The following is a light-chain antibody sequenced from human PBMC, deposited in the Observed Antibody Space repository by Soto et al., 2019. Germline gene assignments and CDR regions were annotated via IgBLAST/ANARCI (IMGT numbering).Light chain of an antibody. V-gene: IGLV2-14*03. CDR1: SSDVGRYNY. Sequence: QSVLTQPASVSGSPGQSITISCTGSSSDVGRYNYVSWYQQHPGKAPKLMIYDVSNRPSGISNRFSGSKSGNTASLTISGLQAEDEADYYCSSYTRSYTLVFGGGTKLTVL. J-gene: IGLJ2*01. CDR2: DVS. CDR3: SSYTRSYTLV.